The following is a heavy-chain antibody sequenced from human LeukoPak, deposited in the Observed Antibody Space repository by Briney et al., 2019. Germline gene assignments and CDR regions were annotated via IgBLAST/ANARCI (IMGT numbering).Heavy chain of an antibody. CDR3: TKRQGPTSGSYDYFDP. V-gene: IGHV4-4*09. CDR2: IHSSGYT. CDR1: GGSISGNY. Sequence: SETLSLTCTVSGGSISGNYWSWIRQPPGQGLEWIAYIHSSGYTNYNPSLKSRVTISVDTSNNQFSLKVTSVTAADAAMYYCTKRQGPTSGSYDYFDPWGQGALVTVSS. D-gene: IGHD1-26*01. J-gene: IGHJ5*02.